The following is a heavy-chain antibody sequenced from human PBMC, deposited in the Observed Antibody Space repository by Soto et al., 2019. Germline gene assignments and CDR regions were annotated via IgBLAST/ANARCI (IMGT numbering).Heavy chain of an antibody. D-gene: IGHD5-12*01. CDR2: IGSSSGST. Sequence: GGSLRLSCAASGFTFSDYYMSWIRQAPGKGLEDISYIGSSSGSTNYADSVKGRFTISRDNAKNSLYLQMSSLRAEDTAVYYCARDRGGYDRLYYYHGMDVWGQGTTVTVSS. CDR1: GFTFSDYY. CDR3: ARDRGGYDRLYYYHGMDV. J-gene: IGHJ6*02. V-gene: IGHV3-11*06.